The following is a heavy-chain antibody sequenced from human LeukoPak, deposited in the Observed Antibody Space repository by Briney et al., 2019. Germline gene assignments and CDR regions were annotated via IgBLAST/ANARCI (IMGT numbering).Heavy chain of an antibody. D-gene: IGHD2-21*02. CDR2: MNPNSGNT. Sequence: ASVKVSCKASGYTFTSYDINWVRQATGQGLEWMGWMNPNSGNTGYAQKFQGRVTMTRNTSISTAYMELSSLRSEDTAVYYCATRAGCGGDCYSFYYWGQGTLVTVSS. CDR3: ATRAGCGGDCYSFYY. CDR1: GYTFTSYD. V-gene: IGHV1-8*01. J-gene: IGHJ4*02.